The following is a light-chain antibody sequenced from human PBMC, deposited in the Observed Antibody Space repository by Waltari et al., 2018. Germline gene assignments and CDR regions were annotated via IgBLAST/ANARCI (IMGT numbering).Light chain of an antibody. V-gene: IGLV3-21*02. CDR1: NIGSXN. Sequence: SYVLTQSPSVSVAPGQTATITCGGNNIGSXNVHWYQQRPGQAPVLVVYDDSDRPPGIPERFSGSNSATTATLTISRVDSGDEADYYCQVWDSSFDRVVFGGGTKLTVL. CDR3: QVWDSSFDRVV. J-gene: IGLJ3*02. CDR2: DDS.